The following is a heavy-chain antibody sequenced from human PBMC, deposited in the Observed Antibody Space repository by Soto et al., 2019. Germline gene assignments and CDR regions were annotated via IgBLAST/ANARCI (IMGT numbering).Heavy chain of an antibody. CDR3: DRGGFITFGGVIVNPGAFDI. V-gene: IGHV4-59*08. J-gene: IGHJ3*02. CDR1: CGSISSHY. Sequence: SETLSLPCTVSCGSISSHYWRRIRQPPGKGLEWIGYIYYSGSTNYNPSLKSRVTISVDTSKNQFSLKLSSVTAADTAVYYCDRGGFITFGGVIVNPGAFDIWGQGTMVTVSS. D-gene: IGHD3-16*02. CDR2: IYYSGST.